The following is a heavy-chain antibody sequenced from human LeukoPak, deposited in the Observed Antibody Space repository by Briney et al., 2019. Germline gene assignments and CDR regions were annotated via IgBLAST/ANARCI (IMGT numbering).Heavy chain of an antibody. CDR3: ARQVGSSGWLRT. CDR2: IYYNGST. D-gene: IGHD6-19*01. CDR1: GGSISSSSYY. J-gene: IGHJ5*02. Sequence: SETLSLTCTVSGGSISSSSYYWGWIRQPPGKGLEWIGSIYYNGSTYYNPSLKSRVTISVDTSKNQFSLKLSSVTAADTAVYYCARQVGSSGWLRTWGQGTLVTVSS. V-gene: IGHV4-39*01.